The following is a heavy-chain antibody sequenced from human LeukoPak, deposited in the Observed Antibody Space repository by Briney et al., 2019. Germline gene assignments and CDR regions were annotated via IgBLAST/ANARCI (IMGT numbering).Heavy chain of an antibody. CDR3: ARTAVHTATYFDY. V-gene: IGHV4-28*01. CDR2: IYYSGTT. D-gene: IGHD5-18*01. CDR1: DYSISSTNW. Sequence: SETLSLTCAVSDYSISSTNWWGWIRQSPGEGLEWIGYIYYSGTTYYNPSLKSRVTMSVDTSKNQFSLKLSSVTAVDTAVYYCARTAVHTATYFDYWGQGTLVTVSS. J-gene: IGHJ4*02.